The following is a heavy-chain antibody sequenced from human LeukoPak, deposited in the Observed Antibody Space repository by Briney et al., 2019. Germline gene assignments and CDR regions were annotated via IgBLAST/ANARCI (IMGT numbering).Heavy chain of an antibody. J-gene: IGHJ4*02. V-gene: IGHV4-59*01. CDR2: IYYSGST. D-gene: IGHD5-24*01. Sequence: SETLSLTRTVSGGSISSYYWSWIRQPPGKGLEWIGYIYYSGSTNYNPSIKSRVTISVDTSKNQFSLKLSSVTAADTAVYYCARGRDGYNFGNWGQGTLVTVS. CDR1: GGSISSYY. CDR3: ARGRDGYNFGN.